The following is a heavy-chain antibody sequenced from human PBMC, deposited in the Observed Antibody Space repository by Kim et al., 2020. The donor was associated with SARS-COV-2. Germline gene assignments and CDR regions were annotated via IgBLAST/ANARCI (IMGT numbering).Heavy chain of an antibody. D-gene: IGHD6-13*01. Sequence: AQKIRGRVTMTRDTSTSTVYMELSSLRSEDTAVYYCARIAAAGTAWYYFDYWGQGTLVTVSS. CDR3: ARIAAAGTAWYYFDY. V-gene: IGHV1-46*01. J-gene: IGHJ4*02.